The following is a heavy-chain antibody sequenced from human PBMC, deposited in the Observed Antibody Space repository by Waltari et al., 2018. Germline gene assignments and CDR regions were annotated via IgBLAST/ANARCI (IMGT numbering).Heavy chain of an antibody. V-gene: IGHV3-30*02. CDR2: IQDDGNKN. CDR1: GFTFRNYG. J-gene: IGHJ3*02. Sequence: QVQLVESGGGVVPPGGSLRLSCAASGFTFRNYGMHWVRQAPGQGLEWLAFIQDDGNKNHFADSVNGRFSISRDNSKNTLYLQITSLRAEDTAVYYCAKAPYYDILSGYDAFDTWGQGTMVTVSS. CDR3: AKAPYYDILSGYDAFDT. D-gene: IGHD3-9*01.